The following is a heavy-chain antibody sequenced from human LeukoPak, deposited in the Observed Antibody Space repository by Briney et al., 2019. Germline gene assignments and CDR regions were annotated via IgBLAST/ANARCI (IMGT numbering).Heavy chain of an antibody. CDR3: ARGYCSSTSCYLHY. CDR1: GFTFSSYS. Sequence: GSLRLSCAASGFTFSSYSMNWVRQAPGKGLQWVSYISSSSSTIYYADSVKGRFTISRDNAKNSLYLQMNSLRVEDTAVYYCARGYCSSTSCYLHYWGQGTLVTVSS. J-gene: IGHJ4*02. D-gene: IGHD2-2*01. V-gene: IGHV3-48*04. CDR2: ISSSSSTI.